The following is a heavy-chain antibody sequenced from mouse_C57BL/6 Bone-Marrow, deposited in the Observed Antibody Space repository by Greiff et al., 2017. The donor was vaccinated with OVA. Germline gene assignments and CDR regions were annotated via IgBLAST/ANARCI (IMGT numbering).Heavy chain of an antibody. CDR1: GFSFNTYA. Sequence: EVKLVESGGGLVQPKGSLKLSCAASGFSFNTYAMNWVRQAPGKGLEWVARIRSKSNNYATYYADSVKDRFTISRDDSESMLYLQMNNLKTEDTAMYYCVRQTYYGAPFAYWGQGTLVTVSA. J-gene: IGHJ3*01. CDR3: VRQTYYGAPFAY. CDR2: IRSKSNNYAT. D-gene: IGHD1-2*01. V-gene: IGHV10-1*01.